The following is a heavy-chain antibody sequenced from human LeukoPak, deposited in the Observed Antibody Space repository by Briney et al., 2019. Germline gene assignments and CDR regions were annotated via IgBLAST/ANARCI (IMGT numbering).Heavy chain of an antibody. J-gene: IGHJ5*02. CDR2: IYYSGST. D-gene: IGHD3-10*01. V-gene: IGHV4-39*01. CDR3: ARLGITMVRGVPYNWFDP. Sequence: PSETLSLTCTVSGGSISSSSYYWGWIRQPPGKGLEWIGSIYYSGSTYYNPSLKSRVTISVDTSKNQFSPKLSSVTAADTAVYYCARLGITMVRGVPYNWFDPWGQGTLVTVSS. CDR1: GGSISSSSYY.